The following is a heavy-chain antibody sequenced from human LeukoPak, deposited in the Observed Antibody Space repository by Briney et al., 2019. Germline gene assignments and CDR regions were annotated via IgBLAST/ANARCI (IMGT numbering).Heavy chain of an antibody. CDR3: ARHSEGPVNDAFDI. CDR1: GFSFSEYY. V-gene: IGHV3-11*03. CDR2: LSSSGRYT. J-gene: IGHJ3*02. D-gene: IGHD2-2*01. Sequence: GGSLRLSCAASGFSFSEYYMNWIRQAPGKGLEWVSNLSSSGRYTNYADSVKGRFTISRDNAKKSLYLQMNSLRAEDTAVYYCARHSEGPVNDAFDIWGQGTKVTVSS.